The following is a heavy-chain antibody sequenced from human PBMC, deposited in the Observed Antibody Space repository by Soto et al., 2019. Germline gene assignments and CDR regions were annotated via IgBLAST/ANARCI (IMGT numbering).Heavy chain of an antibody. D-gene: IGHD2-2*01. CDR1: GFTFSSSA. V-gene: IGHV3-23*01. Sequence: HPGGSLRLSCAASGFTFSSSAMSWVRQAPGKGLEWVSAISGGTGNTYYADSVKGRFTISRDNSKNTLYLQMNSLRAEDTAVYYCVTKRDCSRSRCYVDECVQRTLATVLS. CDR2: ISGGTGNT. J-gene: IGHJ4*02. CDR3: VTKRDCSRSRCYVDE.